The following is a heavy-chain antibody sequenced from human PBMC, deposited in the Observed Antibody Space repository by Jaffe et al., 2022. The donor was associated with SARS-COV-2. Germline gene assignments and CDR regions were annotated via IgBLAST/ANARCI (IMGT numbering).Heavy chain of an antibody. J-gene: IGHJ2*01. CDR1: GFSFNTYW. CDR2: IRHDGYEK. Sequence: EVQLVESGGGLVQPGGSLRLSCAASGFSFNTYWMNWLRQAPGKGLEWVANIRHDGYEKYYVDSVKGRFTISRDNAKNSLYLQMNNLRAEDTAIYYCAGQVVLATTKWYFDLWGRGTLVTVSS. CDR3: AGQVVLATTKWYFDL. D-gene: IGHD2-15*01. V-gene: IGHV3-7*01.